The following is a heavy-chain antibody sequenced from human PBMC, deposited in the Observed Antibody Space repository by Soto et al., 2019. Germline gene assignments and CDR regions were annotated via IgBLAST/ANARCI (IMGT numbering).Heavy chain of an antibody. CDR1: GYTFTSYG. V-gene: IGHV1-18*04. J-gene: IGHJ4*02. D-gene: IGHD3-22*01. Sequence: GASVKVSCKASGYTFTSYGISWVRQAPGQGLEWMGWISAYNGNTNYAQKLQGRVTMTTDTSTSTAHMELRSLRSDDTAVYYCARDAHDRALIVVVIPFDYWGQGTLVTVSS. CDR2: ISAYNGNT. CDR3: ARDAHDRALIVVVIPFDY.